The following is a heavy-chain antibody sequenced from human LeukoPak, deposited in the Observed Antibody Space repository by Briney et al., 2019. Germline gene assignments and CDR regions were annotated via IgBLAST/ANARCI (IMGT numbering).Heavy chain of an antibody. V-gene: IGHV3-23*01. CDR2: IRGNSERT. Sequence: GGSLRLSCAASGFTVSSNYMSWVRQAPGKGLEWVSAIRGNSERTYYADSVRGRFTISRDNSKDTVYLQISSLRVEDTAVYYCAREQSGTRGWYTVDYWGQGTLVAVSS. CDR1: GFTVSSNY. D-gene: IGHD6-19*01. CDR3: AREQSGTRGWYTVDY. J-gene: IGHJ4*02.